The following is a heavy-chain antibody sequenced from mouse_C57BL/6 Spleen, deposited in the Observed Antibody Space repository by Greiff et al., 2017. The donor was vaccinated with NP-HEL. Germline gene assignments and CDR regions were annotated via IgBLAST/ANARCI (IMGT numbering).Heavy chain of an antibody. J-gene: IGHJ2*01. Sequence: QVQLKQPGAELVKPGASVKLSCKASGYTFTSYWMHWVKQRPGQGLEWIGMIHPNSGSTNYNEKFKSKATLTVDKSSSTAYMQLSSLTSEDSAVYYCARSLYDGYLYWGQGTTLTVSS. CDR1: GYTFTSYW. CDR2: IHPNSGST. V-gene: IGHV1-64*01. CDR3: ARSLYDGYLY. D-gene: IGHD2-3*01.